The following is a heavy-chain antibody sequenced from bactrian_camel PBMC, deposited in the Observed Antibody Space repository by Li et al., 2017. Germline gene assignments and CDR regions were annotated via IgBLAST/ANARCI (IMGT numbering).Heavy chain of an antibody. J-gene: IGHJ4*01. CDR2: IKSEGTT. CDR3: AAEEITYRRKREQGASGVCGDFTL. V-gene: IGHV3S53*01. CDR1: GFNFIEAD. D-gene: IGHD1*01. Sequence: HVQLVESGGGSVQAGGSLRLSCLTSGFNFIEADMGWYRQGPGNDCEFVASIKSEGTTDYGDAVKGRFTIYLDNAKSSVYLQMNKLKPEDTAMYYCAAEEITYRRKREQGASGVCGDFTLWGQGTQVTVS.